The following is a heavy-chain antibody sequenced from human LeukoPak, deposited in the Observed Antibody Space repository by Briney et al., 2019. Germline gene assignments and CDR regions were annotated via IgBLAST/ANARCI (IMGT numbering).Heavy chain of an antibody. CDR3: ARGAADRNNYYYYIDV. Sequence: SETLSLTCTVSGGSISSTSYSWGWIRQSPGKGLEWIGEINHTGTTNYNPSLKSRFTISVDTSKNQFSLKLTSVTAADTAVYYCARGAADRNNYYYYIDVWGKGTTVTVSS. V-gene: IGHV4-39*07. D-gene: IGHD1/OR15-1a*01. CDR1: GGSISSTSYS. CDR2: INHTGTT. J-gene: IGHJ6*03.